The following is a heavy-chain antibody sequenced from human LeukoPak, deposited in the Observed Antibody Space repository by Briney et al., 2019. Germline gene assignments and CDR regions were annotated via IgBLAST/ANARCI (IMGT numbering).Heavy chain of an antibody. J-gene: IGHJ6*03. CDR1: GGSISSYY. CDR2: IYTSGST. CDR3: ARGLPVWLPDYYYYMDV. Sequence: SETLSLTCTVSGGSISSYYWGWIRQPAGKGLEWIGRIYTSGSTNYNPSLKSRVTMSVDTSKNQFSLKLSSVTAADTAVYYCARGLPVWLPDYYYYMDVWGKGTTVTVSS. D-gene: IGHD5-12*01. V-gene: IGHV4-4*07.